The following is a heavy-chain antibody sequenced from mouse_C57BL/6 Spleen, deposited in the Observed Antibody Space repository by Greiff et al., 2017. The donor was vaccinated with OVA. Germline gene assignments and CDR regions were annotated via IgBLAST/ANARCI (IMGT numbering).Heavy chain of an antibody. J-gene: IGHJ2*01. D-gene: IGHD4-1*01. CDR3: ARIEELAYYFDY. CDR2: IHPGSGST. CDR1: GYTFTSYW. V-gene: IGHV1-55*01. Sequence: QVQLQQPGAELVKPGASVKMSCKASGYTFTSYWITWVKQRPGQGLEWIGDIHPGSGSTNYNEKFKSKATLTVDTSSSTAYMQLSSLTSEDSAVYYCARIEELAYYFDYWGQGTTLTVSS.